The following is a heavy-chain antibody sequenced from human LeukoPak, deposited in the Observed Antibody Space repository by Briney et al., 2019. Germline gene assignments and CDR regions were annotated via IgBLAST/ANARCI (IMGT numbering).Heavy chain of an antibody. CDR2: IYHSGST. Sequence: SQTLSLTCAVSGGSISSGGYSWSWIRQPPGEGLEWIGYIYHSGSTYYNPSLKSRVTISVDRSKNQFSLKLSSVTAADTAVYYCARGKRFLTTFNWFDPWGQGTLVTVSS. CDR3: ARGKRFLTTFNWFDP. J-gene: IGHJ5*02. CDR1: GGSISSGGYS. D-gene: IGHD3-3*01. V-gene: IGHV4-30-2*01.